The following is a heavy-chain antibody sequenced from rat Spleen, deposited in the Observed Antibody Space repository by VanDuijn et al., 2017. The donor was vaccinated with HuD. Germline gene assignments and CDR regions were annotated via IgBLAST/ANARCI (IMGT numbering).Heavy chain of an antibody. CDR1: GFIFSDYY. CDR2: INYDGIST. D-gene: IGHD4-1*01. J-gene: IGHJ3*01. CDR3: ANPQYVHWFAY. Sequence: EVQLVESDGGVVQPGRSLKLSCAASGFIFSDYYMAWVRQAPTGGLDWVATINYDGISTFYRDSVKARITISRDNAKSTLYLQMDSLTSEDTATYYCANPQYVHWFAYWGQGTLVTVSS. V-gene: IGHV5-29*01.